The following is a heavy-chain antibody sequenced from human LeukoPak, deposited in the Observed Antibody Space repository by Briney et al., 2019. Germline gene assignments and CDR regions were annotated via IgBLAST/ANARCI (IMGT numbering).Heavy chain of an antibody. CDR1: GGSISSYY. CDR3: ARIGCGGDCYAVRAFDI. V-gene: IGHV4-59*01. J-gene: IGHJ3*02. CDR2: IYCSGST. D-gene: IGHD2-21*02. Sequence: PSETLSLTCTVSGGSISSYYWSWIRQPPGKGLEWIGYIYCSGSTNYNPSLKSRVTISVDTSKNQFSLKLSSVTAADTAVYYCARIGCGGDCYAVRAFDIWGQGTMVTVSS.